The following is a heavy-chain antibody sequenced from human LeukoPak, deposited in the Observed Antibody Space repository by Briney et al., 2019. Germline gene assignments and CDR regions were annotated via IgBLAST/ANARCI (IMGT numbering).Heavy chain of an antibody. CDR3: ARLGQNCSSSSCHDY. CDR1: GSNFPTFW. J-gene: IGHJ4*02. Sequence: GXSLKISCKGSGSNFPTFWIGWVRQMPGKGLEWMGTIYPGDSDTRYSPSFQGQVTISAEKSTSTAYLQWSSLKASDTAMYYCARLGQNCSSSSCHDYWGQGTLVTVSS. D-gene: IGHD2-2*01. V-gene: IGHV5-51*01. CDR2: IYPGDSDT.